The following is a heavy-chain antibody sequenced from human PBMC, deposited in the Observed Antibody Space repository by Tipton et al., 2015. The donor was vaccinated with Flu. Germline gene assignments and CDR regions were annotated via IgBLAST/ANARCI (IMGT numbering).Heavy chain of an antibody. J-gene: IGHJ5*02. CDR2: FDPVDYDT. CDR1: GNTLSELS. V-gene: IGHV1-24*01. D-gene: IGHD4-11*01. Sequence: QMQLVQSGAEVKKPGASMKVSCKVSGNTLSELSIHWVRQAPGKGLEWMGGFDPVDYDTIYGDKFQGRVTMTEDTRTETAYLELRSLTSEDTAVYYCATGDYSENPYPSKWFDTWGQGTLVTVSS. CDR3: ATGDYSENPYPSKWFDT.